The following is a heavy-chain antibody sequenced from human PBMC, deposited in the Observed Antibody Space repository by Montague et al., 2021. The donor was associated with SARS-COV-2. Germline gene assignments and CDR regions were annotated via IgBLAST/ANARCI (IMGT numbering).Heavy chain of an antibody. Sequence: SLRLSCAASGFTFSSYSMNWVRQAPGKGLEWVSSINTGGSYMYYADSVKGRFTISRDNAKKSLYLQMNSLKAEDTAVYFCTRDGEMATIRYYFDYWSQETLVTVSS. CDR3: TRDGEMATIRYYFDY. CDR1: GFTFSSYS. CDR2: INTGGSYM. V-gene: IGHV3-21*01. D-gene: IGHD5-24*01. J-gene: IGHJ4*02.